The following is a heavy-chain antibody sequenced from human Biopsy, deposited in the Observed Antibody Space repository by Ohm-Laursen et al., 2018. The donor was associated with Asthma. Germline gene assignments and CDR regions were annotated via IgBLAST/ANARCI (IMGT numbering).Heavy chain of an antibody. J-gene: IGHJ3*02. V-gene: IGHV1-3*01. Sequence: ASVKVSCKASGYTFINYAIHWVRQAPGQRLEWMGWINAGNGHTEYSQKFQGRVTITRDTSASTAYMELSSLRSEDTAVYYCARTYYDFLTGQVNDAFDIWGQGTMVTVSS. D-gene: IGHD3-9*01. CDR2: INAGNGHT. CDR3: ARTYYDFLTGQVNDAFDI. CDR1: GYTFINYA.